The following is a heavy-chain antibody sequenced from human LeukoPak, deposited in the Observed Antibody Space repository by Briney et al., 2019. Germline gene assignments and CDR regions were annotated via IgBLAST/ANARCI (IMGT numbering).Heavy chain of an antibody. Sequence: PSETLPLTCIVSGGSISSYYWSWIRQPPGKGLEWIGYISDSGSTNYNPSLKSRVIISVDTSKNQFSLKLSSVTAADTAVYYCARGLRSRDGYNYDYFDDWGQGTLVTVSS. D-gene: IGHD5-24*01. CDR1: GGSISSYY. J-gene: IGHJ4*02. CDR2: ISDSGST. V-gene: IGHV4-59*08. CDR3: ARGLRSRDGYNYDYFDD.